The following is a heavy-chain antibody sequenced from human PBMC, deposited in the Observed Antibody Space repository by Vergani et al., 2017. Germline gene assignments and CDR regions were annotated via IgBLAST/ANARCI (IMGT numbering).Heavy chain of an antibody. J-gene: IGHJ4*02. Sequence: QVQLEESGGGVVQPGRSLRLSCAGSGFTLSSHAMHWVRQAPGKGLEWVAFIWYDGSKEYYADSVKGRFTISRDNSKNTLYLQMNNLRAADTAVYYCAKIMRSGSYPYYFDYWGQGTLVTVSS. V-gene: IGHV3-33*06. CDR3: AKIMRSGSYPYYFDY. CDR1: GFTLSSHA. D-gene: IGHD1-26*01. CDR2: IWYDGSKE.